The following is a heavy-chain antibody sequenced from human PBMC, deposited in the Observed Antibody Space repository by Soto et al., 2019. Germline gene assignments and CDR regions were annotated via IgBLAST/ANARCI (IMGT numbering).Heavy chain of an antibody. CDR3: ARLGNHRSYYYYGMDV. J-gene: IGHJ6*02. V-gene: IGHV4-39*01. D-gene: IGHD1-1*01. CDR1: GGSISSSSYY. CDR2: IYYSGST. Sequence: QLQLQESGPGLVKPSETLSLTCTVSGGSISSSSYYWGWIRQPPGKGLEWIGSIYYSGSTYYNPSLKSRVTISVDTSKNQFSLKLSSVTAADTAVYYCARLGNHRSYYYYGMDVWGQGTTVTVSS.